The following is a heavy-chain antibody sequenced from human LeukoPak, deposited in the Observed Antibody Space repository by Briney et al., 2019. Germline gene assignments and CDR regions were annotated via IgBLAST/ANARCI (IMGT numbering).Heavy chain of an antibody. V-gene: IGHV4-34*01. CDR1: DGSFSGYY. CDR3: ARGRGGYCSSTSCYGYWYFDL. J-gene: IGHJ2*01. D-gene: IGHD2-2*01. Sequence: AETETLTCAVYDGSFSGYYWSWIRQSPGKGLEWIGEINHSGGTNCNPSLKSRVNISKGTNKNQFSLKLSSVTAADTAVYYCARGRGGYCSSTSCYGYWYFDLWGRGALVTASP. CDR2: INHSGGT.